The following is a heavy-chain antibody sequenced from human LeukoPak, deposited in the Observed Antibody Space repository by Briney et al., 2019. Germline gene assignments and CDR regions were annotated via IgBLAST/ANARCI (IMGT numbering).Heavy chain of an antibody. CDR3: ARVGNNYYDSSGYYSDYFDY. CDR1: GFAFSSYS. D-gene: IGHD3-22*01. CDR2: ISSSSSYI. J-gene: IGHJ4*02. Sequence: PGGSLRLSCAASGFAFSSYSVNWVRQAPGKGLEWVSSISSSSSYIYYADSVKGRFTISRDNAKNSLYLQMNSLRAEDTAVYYCARVGNNYYDSSGYYSDYFDYWGQGTLVTVSS. V-gene: IGHV3-21*01.